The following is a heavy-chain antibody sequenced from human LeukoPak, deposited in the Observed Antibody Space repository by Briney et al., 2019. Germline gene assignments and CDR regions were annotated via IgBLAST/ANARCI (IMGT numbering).Heavy chain of an antibody. V-gene: IGHV3-9*01. Sequence: PGGSLRLSCAASGFTFDDYAMHWVRQAPGKGLEWVSGISWNSGSIGYADSVKGRFTISRDNAKNSLYLQMDSLRAEDTALYYCAKDIRSSYTESIDYWGQGTLVTVSS. J-gene: IGHJ4*02. D-gene: IGHD2-2*02. CDR1: GFTFDDYA. CDR2: ISWNSGSI. CDR3: AKDIRSSYTESIDY.